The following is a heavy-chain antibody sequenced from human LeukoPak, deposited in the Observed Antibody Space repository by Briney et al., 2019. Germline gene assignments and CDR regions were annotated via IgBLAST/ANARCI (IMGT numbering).Heavy chain of an antibody. V-gene: IGHV4-31*03. J-gene: IGHJ6*02. Sequence: PSQTLSLTCTVSAGSISSGGYYWSWIRQHPGKGLEWIGNIYYGGSTYYNPPLKSRVTISVDTSKNQFSMKLNSVTAADTAVYYCARDRDIGTYYYYYGMDVWGQGTTVTVSS. CDR2: IYYGGST. D-gene: IGHD2-15*01. CDR3: ARDRDIGTYYYYYGMDV. CDR1: AGSISSGGYY.